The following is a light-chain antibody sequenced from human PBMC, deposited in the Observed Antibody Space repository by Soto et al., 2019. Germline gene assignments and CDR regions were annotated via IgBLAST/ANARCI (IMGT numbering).Light chain of an antibody. CDR2: DAS. Sequence: DIQMTQSRSTLSASVGDRVPITCRASQSSSSWLAWYQQKPGKAPKLLIYDASSLESGVPSRFSGSGSGTEFTLTISSLQPDDFATYYCQQYNSYSTFGQGTKVDIK. J-gene: IGKJ1*01. CDR3: QQYNSYST. V-gene: IGKV1-5*01. CDR1: QSSSSW.